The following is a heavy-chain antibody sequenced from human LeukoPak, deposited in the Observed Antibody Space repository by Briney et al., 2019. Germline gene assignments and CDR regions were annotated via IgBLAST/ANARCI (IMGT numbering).Heavy chain of an antibody. Sequence: ASVTVSCTASGYTFTSYDFNWVRQATGQRPEWMGWMSPNSGDTGYAQKFQDRVTMTRNTSISTAYMELSSLRSDDTAVYYCARCPPNWGYDYWGPGTLVTVSS. V-gene: IGHV1-8*01. CDR1: GYTFTSYD. CDR2: MSPNSGDT. CDR3: ARCPPNWGYDY. J-gene: IGHJ4*02. D-gene: IGHD7-27*01.